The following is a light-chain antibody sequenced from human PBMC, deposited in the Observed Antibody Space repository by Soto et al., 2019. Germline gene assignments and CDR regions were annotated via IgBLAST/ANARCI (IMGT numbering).Light chain of an antibody. CDR3: QQANSFFALT. V-gene: IGKV1D-12*01. J-gene: IGKJ4*01. Sequence: DIQLTQSPSSVSASIGESVTITCRASQDISTWLAWYQHKPGKAPKLLIFAASSLQTGVPSRFSGSGSGTDFTLTISGLQAEDFATYYCQQANSFFALTFGGGTHVEIK. CDR2: AAS. CDR1: QDISTW.